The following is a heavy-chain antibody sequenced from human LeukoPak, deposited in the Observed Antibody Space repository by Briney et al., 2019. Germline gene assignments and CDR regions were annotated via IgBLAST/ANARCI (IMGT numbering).Heavy chain of an antibody. D-gene: IGHD3-10*01. V-gene: IGHV3-7*01. CDR3: ARGLAAFRDYYASGSLDY. CDR2: IKQDGSER. CDR1: GITLSNYG. J-gene: IGHJ4*02. Sequence: PGGSLRLSCAVSGITLSNYGMSWVRQAPGKGLEWVANIKQDGSERYYVDSMKGRFTISRDNAKNSLYPQMNSLRAEDTAVYYCARGLAAFRDYYASGSLDYWGQGALVTVSS.